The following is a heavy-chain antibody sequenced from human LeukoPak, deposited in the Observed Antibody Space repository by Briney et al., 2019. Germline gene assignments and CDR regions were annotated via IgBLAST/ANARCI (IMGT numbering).Heavy chain of an antibody. J-gene: IGHJ4*02. Sequence: ASVKVSCKVSGYTLTELPMHWVRQAPGKGLEWMGGFDPEDGETIYAQKFQGRVTMTEDTSTDTAYMELRSLRSDDTAVYYCARTRIKWFGELLRSTKGYFDYWGQGTLVTVSS. CDR1: GYTLTELP. V-gene: IGHV1-24*01. CDR3: ARTRIKWFGELLRSTKGYFDY. CDR2: FDPEDGET. D-gene: IGHD3-10*01.